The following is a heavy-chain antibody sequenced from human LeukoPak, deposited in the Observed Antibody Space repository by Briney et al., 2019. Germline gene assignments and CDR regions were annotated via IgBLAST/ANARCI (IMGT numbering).Heavy chain of an antibody. CDR1: GDSVSSDSDA. D-gene: IGHD2-15*01. CDR3: ARGGKYCSGGSCYFSFDY. V-gene: IGHV6-1*01. CDR2: TYYRSKWYN. Sequence: SQTLSLTCAISGDSVSSDSDAWNWIRQSPSRGLEWLGRTYYRSKWYNDYAVSVKSRITINPDTSKNQFSLQLNSMTPEDTAVYYCARGGKYCSGGSCYFSFDYWGQGTLVTVSS. J-gene: IGHJ4*02.